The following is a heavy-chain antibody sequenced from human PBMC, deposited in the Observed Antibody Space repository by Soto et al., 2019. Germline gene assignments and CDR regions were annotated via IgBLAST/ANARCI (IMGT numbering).Heavy chain of an antibody. CDR2: ISGSGGST. J-gene: IGHJ4*02. CDR1: GFTFSSYA. V-gene: IGHV3-23*01. D-gene: IGHD6-19*01. Sequence: GGSLRLSCAASGFTFSSYAMSWVRQAPGKGLEWVSAISGSGGSTYYADSVKGRFTISRDNSKNTLYLQMNSLRAEDTAVYYCAKRSFFPSVAGAFDYWGQGTLVTVSS. CDR3: AKRSFFPSVAGAFDY.